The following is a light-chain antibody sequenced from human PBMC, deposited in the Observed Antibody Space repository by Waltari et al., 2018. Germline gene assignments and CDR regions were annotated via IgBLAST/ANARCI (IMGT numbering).Light chain of an antibody. CDR2: WES. CDR1: QSVLYRSDNKNY. V-gene: IGKV4-1*01. Sequence: DIVMTQSPDSLAVSLGERATINCKSSQSVLYRSDNKNYLGWYQQKPGLPPKLLIYWESTRESGVPDRFSGSGSGTDFTLTISSLQAEDVAVYYCQQYYSSPVTFGQGTRLEIK. J-gene: IGKJ5*01. CDR3: QQYYSSPVT.